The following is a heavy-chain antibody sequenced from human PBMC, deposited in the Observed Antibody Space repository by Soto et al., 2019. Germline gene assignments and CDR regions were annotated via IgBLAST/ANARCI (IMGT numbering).Heavy chain of an antibody. J-gene: IGHJ4*02. CDR3: VRVKTYYYDSSGYRYFDY. D-gene: IGHD3-22*01. Sequence: QVQLVQSGAEVKKPGASVKVSCKASGYTFTSYGISWVRQAPGQGLEWMGWISAYNGNTNYAQKLQGRVTMTTDTSTSTAYMELRSLRSDDTAVYYCVRVKTYYYDSSGYRYFDYWGQGTLVTVSS. V-gene: IGHV1-18*01. CDR1: GYTFTSYG. CDR2: ISAYNGNT.